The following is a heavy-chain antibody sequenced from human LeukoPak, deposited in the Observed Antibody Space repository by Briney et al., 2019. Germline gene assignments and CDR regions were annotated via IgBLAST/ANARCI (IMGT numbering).Heavy chain of an antibody. Sequence: SVKVSCKASGGTFRNYPISWVPQAPGQGLEWMGGILPIFRMTNYAEKFQGRVTITADESTTTAYLELNSLRSEDTAVYYCAICCSTWSGDRPDSWGQGSLVTVSS. CDR1: GGTFRNYP. D-gene: IGHD2-2*01. CDR2: ILPIFRMT. V-gene: IGHV1-69*13. CDR3: AICCSTWSGDRPDS. J-gene: IGHJ4*02.